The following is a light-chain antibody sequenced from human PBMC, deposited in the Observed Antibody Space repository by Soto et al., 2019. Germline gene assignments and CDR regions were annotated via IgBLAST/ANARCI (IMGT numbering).Light chain of an antibody. CDR2: GAS. CDR3: QQDYSTPWT. Sequence: IQMTQSPSSLSASVGDRVTITCRASQSVNTYLNWYRQKPGKPPNLLIYGASNAQSGVPSRFSGSGSGTDFTLTISSLQPEDFATYYCQQDYSTPWTFGQGTKVDIK. J-gene: IGKJ1*01. CDR1: QSVNTY. V-gene: IGKV1-39*01.